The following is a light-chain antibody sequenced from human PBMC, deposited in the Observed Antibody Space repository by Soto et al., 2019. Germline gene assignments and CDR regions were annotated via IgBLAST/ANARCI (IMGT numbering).Light chain of an antibody. J-gene: IGKJ4*01. CDR1: QSVSSSY. CDR3: QQYGISPGLT. CDR2: GAS. V-gene: IGKV3-20*01. Sequence: EIVLTQSPGTLSLSPGERATLSCRASQSVSSSYLAWYQQKPGQAPRLLIYGASSTATGIPDRFSVSGSGTYFTLTISRLEPEDFSVYYCQQYGISPGLTFVGGTKVEIK.